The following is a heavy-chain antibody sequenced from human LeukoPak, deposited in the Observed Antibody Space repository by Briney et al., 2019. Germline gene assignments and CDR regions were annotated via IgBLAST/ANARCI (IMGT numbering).Heavy chain of an antibody. V-gene: IGHV4-4*07. D-gene: IGHD4-11*01. Sequence: SETLSLTCTVSGGSISSYYWSWIRQPAGKGLEWIGRIYTSGSTNYNPSLKSRVTMSVDTSKNQFSLKLSSVTAADTAVYYCASSPIHDHSNYEGYYYYMDVWGKGTTVTVSS. CDR3: ASSPIHDHSNYEGYYYYMDV. CDR2: IYTSGST. CDR1: GGSISSYY. J-gene: IGHJ6*03.